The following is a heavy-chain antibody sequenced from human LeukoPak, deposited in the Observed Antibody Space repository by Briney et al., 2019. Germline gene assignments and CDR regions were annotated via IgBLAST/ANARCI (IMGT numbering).Heavy chain of an antibody. D-gene: IGHD4/OR15-4a*01. CDR3: VRVSRIDYGANPEGDV. CDR1: GGSITDYY. CDR2: KSVSGHT. J-gene: IGHJ6*04. V-gene: IGHV4-4*07. Sequence: ASETLSLTCTISGGSITDYYWNWIRQSAGKGLEWIGRKSVSGHTNYRSSLESRVTMSVDTSKNQFSLRLTSVTAADTAVYYCVRVSRIDYGANPEGDVWGKGITVIVSS.